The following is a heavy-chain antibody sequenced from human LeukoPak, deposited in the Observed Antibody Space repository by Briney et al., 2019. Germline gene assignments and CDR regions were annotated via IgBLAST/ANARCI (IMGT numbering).Heavy chain of an antibody. CDR1: GFTFSSYG. V-gene: IGHV3-30*02. CDR3: AKASTKQQWLVLFDY. CDR2: IRYDGSEK. D-gene: IGHD6-19*01. J-gene: IGHJ4*02. Sequence: GGSLRLSCAASGFTFSSYGMQWVRQAPGKGLEWVAFIRYDGSEKFYADSVEGRFTISRDNSKNTLYLQMNSLRAEDTAVYYCAKASTKQQWLVLFDYWGQGTLVTVSS.